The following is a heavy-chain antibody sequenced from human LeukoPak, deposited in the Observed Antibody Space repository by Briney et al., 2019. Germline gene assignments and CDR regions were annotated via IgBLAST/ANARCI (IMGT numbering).Heavy chain of an antibody. CDR2: IR. CDR1: GFTFSSYG. J-gene: IGHJ1*01. CDR3: AKELHQLYCSGGSCYSVWYFQH. Sequence: GGSLRLSCAASGFTFSSYGMHWVRQAPGKGLEWVAFIRRRFTISRDNSKNTLYLQMNSLRAEDTAVYYCAKELHQLYCSGGSCYSVWYFQHWGQGTLVTVSS. V-gene: IGHV3-30*02. D-gene: IGHD2-15*01.